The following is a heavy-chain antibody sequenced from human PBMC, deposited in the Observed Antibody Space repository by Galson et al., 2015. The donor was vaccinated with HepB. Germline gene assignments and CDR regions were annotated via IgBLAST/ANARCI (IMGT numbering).Heavy chain of an antibody. V-gene: IGHV1-69*13. J-gene: IGHJ6*02. Sequence: SVKVSCKASGDTFSSYAISWVRQAPGQGLEWMGGIIPIFGIANYAQKFQGRVTITADESTSTAYMELSSLRSEDTAVYYCASRRSGGRYYYYGMDVWGQGTTVTVSS. CDR3: ASRRSGGRYYYYGMDV. D-gene: IGHD2-15*01. CDR2: IIPIFGIA. CDR1: GDTFSSYA.